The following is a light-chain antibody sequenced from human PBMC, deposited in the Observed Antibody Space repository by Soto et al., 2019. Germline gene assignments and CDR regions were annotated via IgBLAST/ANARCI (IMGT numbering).Light chain of an antibody. CDR3: QQSASSVT. Sequence: EIVLTQSPGTLSLSPGERATLSCRASQRITTNSLAWYQQKPGQAPRLLIYDADTRATGIPDRFSGSGFGTHFTLTISSLEPEDFAMYYCQQSASSVTFGQGTRLEIK. CDR1: QRITTNS. CDR2: DAD. J-gene: IGKJ5*01. V-gene: IGKV3-20*01.